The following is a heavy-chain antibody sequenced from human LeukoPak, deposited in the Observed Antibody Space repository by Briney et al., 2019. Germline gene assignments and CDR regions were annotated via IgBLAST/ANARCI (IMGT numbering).Heavy chain of an antibody. CDR2: IIPILGIA. Sequence: SVKVSCKASGGTFSSYAISWVRQAPGQGLEWMGRIIPILGIANYAQKFQGRVTMTRDTSTSTVYMELSSLRSEDTAVYYCARNIAAAGIELYWYFDLWGRGTLVTVSS. D-gene: IGHD6-13*01. V-gene: IGHV1-69*04. CDR3: ARNIAAAGIELYWYFDL. J-gene: IGHJ2*01. CDR1: GGTFSSYA.